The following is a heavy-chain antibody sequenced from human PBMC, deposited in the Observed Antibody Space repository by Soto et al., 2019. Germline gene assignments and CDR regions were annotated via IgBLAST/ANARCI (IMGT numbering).Heavy chain of an antibody. Sequence: QLQLQESGPGLVKPSETLSLTCTVSGGSISSSSYYWGWIRQPPGKGLEWIGSIYYSGSTYYNPSLKSRVTISVDTSKNQFSLKLSSVTAADTAVYYCARRRGYSGYARLYYFDYWGQGTLVTVSS. D-gene: IGHD5-12*01. J-gene: IGHJ4*02. CDR1: GGSISSSSYY. V-gene: IGHV4-39*01. CDR2: IYYSGST. CDR3: ARRRGYSGYARLYYFDY.